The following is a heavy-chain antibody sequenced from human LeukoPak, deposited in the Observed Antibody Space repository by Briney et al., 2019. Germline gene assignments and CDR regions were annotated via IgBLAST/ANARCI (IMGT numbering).Heavy chain of an antibody. CDR3: ASDYSTNY. V-gene: IGHV4-34*01. D-gene: IGHD4-11*01. J-gene: IGHJ4*02. Sequence: SETLSLTCGVYGGSFSGYYWSWIRQPPGKGLEWIGEINHSGSTNYNPSLKSRVTISVDTSKNQFSLKLSSVTAADTAVYYCASDYSTNYWGQGTLVTV. CDR2: INHSGST. CDR1: GGSFSGYY.